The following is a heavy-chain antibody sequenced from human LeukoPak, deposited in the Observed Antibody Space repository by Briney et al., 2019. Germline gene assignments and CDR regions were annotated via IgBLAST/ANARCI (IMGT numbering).Heavy chain of an antibody. CDR3: ASYDSSGYYHDAFDI. V-gene: IGHV1-18*01. CDR1: GYTFTSYG. D-gene: IGHD3-22*01. CDR2: ISAYNGNT. Sequence: ASVKVSCKASGYTFTSYGISWVRQAPGQGLEWMGWISAYNGNTNYAQKLQGRVTMTTDTSTSTAYMELRSLRSDDTAVYYCASYDSSGYYHDAFDIWGQGTMVTVSS. J-gene: IGHJ3*02.